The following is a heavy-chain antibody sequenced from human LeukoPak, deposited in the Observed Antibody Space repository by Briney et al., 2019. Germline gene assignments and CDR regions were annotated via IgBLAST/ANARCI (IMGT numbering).Heavy chain of an antibody. CDR3: ARSPLKVMLTYYYYYMDV. D-gene: IGHD4/OR15-4a*01. CDR1: GYTFTSYY. V-gene: IGHV1-46*01. CDR2: INPSGGST. J-gene: IGHJ6*03. Sequence: ASVKVSCKASGYTFTSYYMHWVRQAPGQGLEWMGIINPSGGSTSYAQKFQGRVTMTRDTSTSTVYMELSSLRSEDTAVYYCARSPLKVMLTYYYYYMDVWGKGTTVTVSS.